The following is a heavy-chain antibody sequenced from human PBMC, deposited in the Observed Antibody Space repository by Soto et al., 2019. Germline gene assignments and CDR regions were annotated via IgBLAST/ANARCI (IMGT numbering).Heavy chain of an antibody. CDR1: GFTFSHYG. CDR3: ARYSGKYQGPIDY. CDR2: ISYDGSNK. Sequence: QVQLVESGGGVVQPGRSLRLSCAASGFTFSHYGIHWVRQAPGKGLEWLAVISYDGSNKHYADSVKGRFTVSRDNSKNTLYLQMNSLRAEDTAVYFCARYSGKYQGPIDYWGQGTLVIGSS. V-gene: IGHV3-30*03. J-gene: IGHJ4*02. D-gene: IGHD1-26*01.